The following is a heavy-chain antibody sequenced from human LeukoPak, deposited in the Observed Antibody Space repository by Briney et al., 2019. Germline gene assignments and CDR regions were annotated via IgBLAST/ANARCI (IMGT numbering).Heavy chain of an antibody. Sequence: PGGSLRLSCAASGFTFSNAWMSWVRQAPGKGLEWVGRIKSKTDGGTTDYAAPVKGRFTISRDDSKNTLYLQMNSLKTEDTAMYYCTTPDSRGSGSKWSLNHWGQGTPVTVSS. J-gene: IGHJ4*02. CDR3: TTPDSRGSGSKWSLNH. V-gene: IGHV3-15*01. D-gene: IGHD3-22*01. CDR2: IKSKTDGGTT. CDR1: GFTFSNAW.